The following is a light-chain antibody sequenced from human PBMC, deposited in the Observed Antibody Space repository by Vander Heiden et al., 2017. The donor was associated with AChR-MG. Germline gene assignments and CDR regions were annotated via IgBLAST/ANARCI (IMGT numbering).Light chain of an antibody. CDR2: QDT. CDR1: NLGDKY. J-gene: IGLJ2*01. V-gene: IGLV3-1*01. Sequence: SYELTQPPSVSGAPGHTASITCSGDNLGDKYACWYQQKPGQSPVLVIYQDTKRPSGIPERFSGSNSGNTATLTISGAQATDEADYYCQAWDSSTAHVVFGGGAKLTVL. CDR3: QAWDSSTAHVV.